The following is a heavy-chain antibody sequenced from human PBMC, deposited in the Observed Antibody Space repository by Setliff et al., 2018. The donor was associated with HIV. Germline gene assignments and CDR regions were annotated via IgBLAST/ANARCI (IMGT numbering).Heavy chain of an antibody. Sequence: GASVKVSCKASGGTFNNDAISWVRQAPGQGLEWMGGIIPVLGITNYSPKCQGRVTITTDESTTTAYMDLSSLRSEDTAVYYCARDGLGHIDRPYFDYWGQGTLVTVSS. D-gene: IGHD2-21*01. J-gene: IGHJ4*02. CDR3: ARDGLGHIDRPYFDY. CDR1: GGTFNNDA. V-gene: IGHV1-69*10. CDR2: IIPVLGIT.